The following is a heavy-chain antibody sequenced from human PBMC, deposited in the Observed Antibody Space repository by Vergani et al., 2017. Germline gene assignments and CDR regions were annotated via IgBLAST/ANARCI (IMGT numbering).Heavy chain of an antibody. CDR2: ISWNSGSI. J-gene: IGHJ6*02. CDR3: AKAVRGYYYGMDD. D-gene: IGHD3-10*01. CDR1: GFTFSSYA. Sequence: VQLVESGGGVVQPGRSLRLSCAASGFTFSSYAMHWVRQAPGKGLEWVSGISWNSGSIGYADSVKGRFTISRDNAKNSLYLQMNSLRAEDTALYYCAKAVRGYYYGMDDWGQGTTVTVSS. V-gene: IGHV3-9*01.